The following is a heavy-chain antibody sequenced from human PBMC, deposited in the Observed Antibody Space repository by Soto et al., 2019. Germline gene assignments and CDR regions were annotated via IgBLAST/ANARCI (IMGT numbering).Heavy chain of an antibody. CDR2: VSKSDYT. CDR1: GFTFNNYG. Sequence: GGSLRLSCVVSGFTFNNYGINWVRQAPGKGLEWVSTVSKSDYTYYSDSVKGRFTISRDNAKNSVSLQMNTLRAEDTAVYYCARDSNYYPFWYYGMDVWGQGTTVTVSS. CDR3: ARDSNYYPFWYYGMDV. V-gene: IGHV3-21*04. D-gene: IGHD4-4*01. J-gene: IGHJ6*02.